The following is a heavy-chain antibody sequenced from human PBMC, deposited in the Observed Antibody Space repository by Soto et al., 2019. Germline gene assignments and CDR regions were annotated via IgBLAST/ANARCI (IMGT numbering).Heavy chain of an antibody. CDR1: GYTFTGYY. Sequence: GASVKVSCKASGYTFTGYYMHWVRQAPGQGLEWMGRINPIRGIANYAQKFQGRVTITADKSTSTAYMELSSLRSDDTAVYYCARLATSEYDAFDIWGQGTMVTVSS. CDR2: INPIRGIA. V-gene: IGHV1-69*02. CDR3: ARLATSEYDAFDI. J-gene: IGHJ3*02. D-gene: IGHD5-12*01.